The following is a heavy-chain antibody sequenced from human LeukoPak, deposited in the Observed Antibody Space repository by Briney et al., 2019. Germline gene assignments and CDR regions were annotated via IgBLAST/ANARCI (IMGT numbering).Heavy chain of an antibody. CDR1: GFTFSSYA. D-gene: IGHD3-3*01. Sequence: GGSLRLSCAASGFTFSSYAMHWVRQAPGKGLEWVAVISYDGSNKYYADSVKGRFTISRDNSKNTLYLQMNSLRAEDTAVYYCARDRYYDSEGAFDIWGQGTMVTVSS. J-gene: IGHJ3*02. CDR2: ISYDGSNK. V-gene: IGHV3-30-3*01. CDR3: ARDRYYDSEGAFDI.